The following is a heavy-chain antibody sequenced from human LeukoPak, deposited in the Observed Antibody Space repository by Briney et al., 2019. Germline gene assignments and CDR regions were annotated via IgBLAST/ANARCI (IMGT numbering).Heavy chain of an antibody. CDR2: IYWDDDK. CDR1: GFSLSTSGVG. J-gene: IGHJ5*02. Sequence: SGPTLVKPTQTLTLTCTFSGFSLSTSGVGVGWIRQPPGKALEWLALIYWDDDKRYNPSLKSRLTITNDTSKNQVVLTMANMGPVDTATYYCAHSQYNWKGIWFDPWGQGTLVTVSS. V-gene: IGHV2-5*02. CDR3: AHSQYNWKGIWFDP. D-gene: IGHD1-20*01.